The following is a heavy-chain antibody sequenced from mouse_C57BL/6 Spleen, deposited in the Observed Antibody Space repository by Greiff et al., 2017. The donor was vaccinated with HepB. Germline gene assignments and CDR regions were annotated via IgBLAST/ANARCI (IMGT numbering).Heavy chain of an antibody. Sequence: EVKLVESGEGLVKPGGSLKLSCAASGFTFSSYAMSWVRQTPEKRLEWVAYISSGGDYIYYAATVKGRFTISRDNARNTLYLQMSSLKSEDTAMYYCTRDDYDGAWFAYWGQGTLVTVSA. V-gene: IGHV5-9-1*02. CDR1: GFTFSSYA. CDR2: ISSGGDYI. D-gene: IGHD2-4*01. CDR3: TRDDYDGAWFAY. J-gene: IGHJ3*01.